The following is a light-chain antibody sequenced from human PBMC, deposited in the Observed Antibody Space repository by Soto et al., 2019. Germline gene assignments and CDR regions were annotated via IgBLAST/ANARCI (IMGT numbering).Light chain of an antibody. Sequence: EIVLTQSPGTVSLSPGERATLSFMAIQSVSSSYLAWYQQKPGQAPRLLIYGASSRATGIPDRFSGSGSGTDFTLTISRLEPEDFAVYYCQQYGSSPPITFGQGTRL. CDR2: GAS. CDR1: QSVSSSY. V-gene: IGKV3-20*01. J-gene: IGKJ5*01. CDR3: QQYGSSPPIT.